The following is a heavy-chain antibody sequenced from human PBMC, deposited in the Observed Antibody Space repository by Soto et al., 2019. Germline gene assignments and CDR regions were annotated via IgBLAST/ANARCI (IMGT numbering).Heavy chain of an antibody. CDR1: GFIFSNYA. D-gene: IGHD3-9*01. CDR3: ARDVTDYVLDV. J-gene: IGHJ6*02. CDR2: ISYDGRYI. Sequence: QMQLVESGGGVVQPGNSLRLSCAASGFIFSNYAMHWVRQAPGKGLEWVALISYDGRYIYYADSVKGRFAISRDNSKKTVELPMNRLRREDTAVFYCARDVTDYVLDVWGQGTTVNVSS. V-gene: IGHV3-30*03.